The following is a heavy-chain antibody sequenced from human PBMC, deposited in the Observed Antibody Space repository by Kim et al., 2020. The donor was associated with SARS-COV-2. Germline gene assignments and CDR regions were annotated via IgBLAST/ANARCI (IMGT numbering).Heavy chain of an antibody. Sequence: GGSLRLSCAASGFTFSEYAMHWVRLAPGKGLEWVAGISWRSDNIYYADSVKGRFTISRDNARNSLFLEMTGLRPEDTALYYCAKDLSGVDCTTTTCYAYGMDVWGQGTTVVVS. CDR1: GFTFSEYA. J-gene: IGHJ6*02. CDR3: AKDLSGVDCTTTTCYAYGMDV. D-gene: IGHD2-2*01. CDR2: ISWRSDNI. V-gene: IGHV3-9*01.